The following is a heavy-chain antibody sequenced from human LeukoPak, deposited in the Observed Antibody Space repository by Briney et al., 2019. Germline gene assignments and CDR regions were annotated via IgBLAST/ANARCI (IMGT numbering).Heavy chain of an antibody. CDR2: INPNSGGT. CDR1: GYTFTGYY. CDR3: AKALGGATIAFDI. D-gene: IGHD1-26*01. Sequence: ASVKVSCKASGYTFTGYYMHWVRQAPGQGLEWMGWINPNSGGTNYAQKFQGRVTMTRDTSISTAYMELSRLRSDDTAVYYCAKALGGATIAFDIWGQGTMVTVSS. J-gene: IGHJ3*02. V-gene: IGHV1-2*02.